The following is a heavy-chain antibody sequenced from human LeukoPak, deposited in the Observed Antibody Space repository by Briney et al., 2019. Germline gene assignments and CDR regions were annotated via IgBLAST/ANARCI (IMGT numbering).Heavy chain of an antibody. J-gene: IGHJ4*02. CDR2: IYYSGST. CDR3: AVSGRFDY. CDR1: GSSMSPYH. V-gene: IGHV4-59*08. D-gene: IGHD6-19*01. Sequence: ASETLSLTCTVSGSSMSPYHWGWIRQPPGKGLEWTGYIYYSGSTNYNPSLNSRVTISVDTSKNQFSLRLSSVTAADTAIYARAVSGRFDYWGQGTLVTVSS.